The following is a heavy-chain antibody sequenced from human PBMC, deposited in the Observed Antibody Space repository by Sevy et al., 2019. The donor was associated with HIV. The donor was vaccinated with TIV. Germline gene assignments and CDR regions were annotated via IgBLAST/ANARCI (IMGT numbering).Heavy chain of an antibody. CDR1: GFTLTTYA. Sequence: GGSLRLSCAVSGFTLTTYAMHWVRQAPGKGLEWMAVTSYHDMNKYYAASVKGRFTISRDNSNNGLYLQMNGLRAEDTAVYYCAKGITRMPLAIDAIDIWGQGTMVTVS. CDR3: AKGITRMPLAIDAIDI. CDR2: TSYHDMNK. J-gene: IGHJ3*02. V-gene: IGHV3-30*04. D-gene: IGHD1-1*01.